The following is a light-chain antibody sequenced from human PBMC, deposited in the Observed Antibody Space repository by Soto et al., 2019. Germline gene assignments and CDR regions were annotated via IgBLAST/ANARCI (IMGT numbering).Light chain of an antibody. CDR1: QSVSSSY. V-gene: IGKV3D-7*01. J-gene: IGKJ4*01. Sequence: PGERVTLSCRASQSVSSSYLTWYQQKPGQAPRLLIYGASTRATSIPARFSGSGSGTDFTLTISSQQPEDFAVYYCQQDYNLPLTFGGGTKVEIK. CDR3: QQDYNLPLT. CDR2: GAS.